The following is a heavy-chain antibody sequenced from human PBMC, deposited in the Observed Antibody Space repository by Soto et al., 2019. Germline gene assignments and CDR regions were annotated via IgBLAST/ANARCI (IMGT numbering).Heavy chain of an antibody. Sequence: PSETLSLTCAVYGGSFSGYYWSWIRQPPGKGLEWIGEINHSGSTNYNPSLKSRVTISVDTSKNQFSLKLSSVTAADTAVYYCARGREVEWLLFAPQYNWFDPWGQGTLVTVSS. D-gene: IGHD3-3*01. J-gene: IGHJ5*02. V-gene: IGHV4-34*01. CDR3: ARGREVEWLLFAPQYNWFDP. CDR1: GGSFSGYY. CDR2: INHSGST.